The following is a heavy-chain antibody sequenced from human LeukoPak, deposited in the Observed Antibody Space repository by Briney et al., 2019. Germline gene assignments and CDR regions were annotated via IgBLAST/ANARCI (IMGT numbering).Heavy chain of an antibody. CDR1: GGSISSYY. CDR3: ARDYLGGGHD. Sequence: SETLSLTCTVSGGSISSYYWSWIRQPPGKGLEWIGYIYYSGSTNYNPSLKSRVTISVDTSKNQFSLKLSSVTAADTAVYYCARDYLGGGHDWGQGTLVTVSS. D-gene: IGHD3-16*01. CDR2: IYYSGST. J-gene: IGHJ4*02. V-gene: IGHV4-59*01.